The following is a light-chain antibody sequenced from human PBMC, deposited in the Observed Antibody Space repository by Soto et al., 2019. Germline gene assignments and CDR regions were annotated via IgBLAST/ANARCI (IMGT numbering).Light chain of an antibody. V-gene: IGKV1-5*03. CDR3: HQYNSHPWS. Sequence: DIQMTQSPSTLSASVGDTVTITCRASQSISNWLAWYQQKPGQAPKLLIHKASTLESGVPSRFSGSVSGTEFTLIISSLQPDDFATYYCHQYNSHPWSFGQGTKVEIK. CDR2: KAS. J-gene: IGKJ1*01. CDR1: QSISNW.